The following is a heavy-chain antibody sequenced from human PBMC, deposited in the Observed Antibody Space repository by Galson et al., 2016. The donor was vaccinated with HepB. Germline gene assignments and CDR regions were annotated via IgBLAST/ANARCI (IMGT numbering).Heavy chain of an antibody. CDR3: ARGHLED. Sequence: SLRLSCAASGFSLSSYWVIWVRQAPGKGLEWVANIKEDGSQQNYVDSVKGRFTISRDNAKNSVYLQMNSLRAEDTAVYYCARGHLEDWGQGTLVTVSS. CDR1: GFSLSSYW. CDR2: IKEDGSQQ. J-gene: IGHJ4*02. V-gene: IGHV3-7*03.